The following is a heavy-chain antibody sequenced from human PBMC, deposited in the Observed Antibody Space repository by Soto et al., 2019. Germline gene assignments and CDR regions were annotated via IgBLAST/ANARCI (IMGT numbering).Heavy chain of an antibody. CDR1: GRSMSSNY. Sequence: SETLSLTCSVSGRSMSSNYWSWSRQSPDKGLEGLGYVFYGGTDYKPSLGGRVSMSVEASKCQFSLKLTSVTVADTAVYYCASYRGALYFESWGLRIRVTVS. V-gene: IGHV4-59*01. D-gene: IGHD3-16*01. CDR3: ASYRGALYFES. J-gene: IGHJ4*02. CDR2: VFYGGT.